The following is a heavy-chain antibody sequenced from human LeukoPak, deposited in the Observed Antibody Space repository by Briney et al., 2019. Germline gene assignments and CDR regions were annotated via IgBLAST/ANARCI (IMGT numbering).Heavy chain of an antibody. Sequence: ASVKVSCKASGYTFTSYGISWVRQAPGQGFEWMGWISAYNGNTNYAQKLQGRVTMTTDTSTSTAYMELRSLRSDDTAVYYCALYDSSGYSGYWGQGTLVTVSS. CDR1: GYTFTSYG. CDR3: ALYDSSGYSGY. J-gene: IGHJ4*02. V-gene: IGHV1-18*01. D-gene: IGHD3-22*01. CDR2: ISAYNGNT.